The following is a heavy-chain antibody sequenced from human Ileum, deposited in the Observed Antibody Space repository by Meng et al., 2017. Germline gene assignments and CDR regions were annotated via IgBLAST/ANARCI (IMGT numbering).Heavy chain of an antibody. Sequence: QVQLVESGGGVVQPGRSLRLSCGASGFTFIIYGMHWVRQAPGKGLEWVAVIAYDGSHKYDADSVKGRFTISRDNSKNTLYLKMNSLRAEDTAVFYCGKEKRAGTGHEKQIDYWGQGTLVTVSS. CDR3: GKEKRAGTGHEKQIDY. CDR2: IAYDGSHK. CDR1: GFTFIIYG. V-gene: IGHV3-30*18. D-gene: IGHD6-19*01. J-gene: IGHJ4*02.